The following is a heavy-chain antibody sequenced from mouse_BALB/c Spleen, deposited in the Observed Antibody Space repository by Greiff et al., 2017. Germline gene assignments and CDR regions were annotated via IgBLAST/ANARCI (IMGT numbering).Heavy chain of an antibody. V-gene: IGHV1-9*01. CDR1: GYTFSSYW. CDR3: ALRGNSYYYAMDY. Sequence: QVQLQQSGAELMKPGASAKISCKATGYTFSSYWIERVKQRPGHGLEWIGEILPGSGSTNYNEKFKGKATFTAYTSSNTAYMQLSSLTSEDSAVYYCALRGNSYYYAMDYWGQGASVTVSS. CDR2: ILPGSGST. D-gene: IGHD2-1*01. J-gene: IGHJ4*01.